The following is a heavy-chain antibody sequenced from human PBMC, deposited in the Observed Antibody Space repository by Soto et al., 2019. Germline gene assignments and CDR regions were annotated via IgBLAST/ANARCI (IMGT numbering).Heavy chain of an antibody. J-gene: IGHJ4*02. CDR3: ARIQSGRYFDWLLFD. CDR2: IDWDDDK. Sequence: ESGPTLVNPTQTLTLTCTFSGFSLSTSGMCVSWIRQPPGKALEWLALIDWDDDKYYSTSLKTRLTISKDTSKNQVVLTMTNMDPVDTATYYCARIQSGRYFDWLLFDWGQGTLVTVSS. D-gene: IGHD3-9*01. CDR1: GFSLSTSGMC. V-gene: IGHV2-70*01.